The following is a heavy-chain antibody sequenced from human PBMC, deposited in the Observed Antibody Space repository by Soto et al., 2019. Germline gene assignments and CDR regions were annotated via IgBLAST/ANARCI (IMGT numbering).Heavy chain of an antibody. Sequence: QVQLVQSGPEVKKPGASVKVSCKASGYTFTTYGISWVRQAPGQGLAWMGRISVCNGNTNYAQKFQGRVTMTTDTFKITAYIEVRSLRSNDIDVYYCAVGFAGGDSRRYNFGYWGQGTLVTVSS. V-gene: IGHV1-18*03. D-gene: IGHD1-20*01. CDR1: GYTFTTYG. CDR2: ISVCNGNT. CDR3: AVGFAGGDSRRYNFGY. J-gene: IGHJ4*02.